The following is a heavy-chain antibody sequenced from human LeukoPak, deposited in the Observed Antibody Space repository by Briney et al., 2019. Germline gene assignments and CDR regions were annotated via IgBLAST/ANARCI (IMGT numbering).Heavy chain of an antibody. D-gene: IGHD3-3*01. V-gene: IGHV3-23*01. CDR3: AKGFIAYYDFWSGRSIPYYFDY. CDR2: ISGSGGST. Sequence: TGGSLRLSCAASGFTFSSYAMSWVRQAPGKGLEWVSAISGSGGSTYYADSVKGRFTISRDNSKNTLYLQMNSLRAEDTAVYYCAKGFIAYYDFWSGRSIPYYFDYWGQGTLVTVSS. J-gene: IGHJ4*02. CDR1: GFTFSSYA.